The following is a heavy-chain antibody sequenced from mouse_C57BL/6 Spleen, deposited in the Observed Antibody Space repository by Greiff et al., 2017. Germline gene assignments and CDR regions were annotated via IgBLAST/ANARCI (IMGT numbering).Heavy chain of an antibody. CDR1: GYSITSDY. CDR2: ISYSGST. V-gene: IGHV3-8*01. J-gene: IGHJ2*01. Sequence: EVKLVESGPGLAKPSQPLSLTCSVTGYSITSDYWNWIRKFPGNKLEYMGYISYSGSTYYNPSLKSRISITRDTSKNQYYLQLNSVTTEDTATYYCARSQYGNSYYFDYWGQGTTLTVSS. CDR3: ARSQYGNSYYFDY. D-gene: IGHD2-1*01.